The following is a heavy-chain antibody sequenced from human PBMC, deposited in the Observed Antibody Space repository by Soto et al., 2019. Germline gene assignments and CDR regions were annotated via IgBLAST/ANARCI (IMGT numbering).Heavy chain of an antibody. CDR1: GFTFSSYG. V-gene: IGHV3-23*01. CDR2: ISPDGRGT. D-gene: IGHD3-9*01. J-gene: IGHJ4*02. CDR3: AKDPSTGPADY. Sequence: PGGSLRLSCEASGFTFSSYGMSWVRQAPGKGLEWVATISPDGRGTHYADSVKGRFTISRDNSKSTLSLQMDGLRAEDTAVYYCAKDPSTGPADYWGQGTLVTVSS.